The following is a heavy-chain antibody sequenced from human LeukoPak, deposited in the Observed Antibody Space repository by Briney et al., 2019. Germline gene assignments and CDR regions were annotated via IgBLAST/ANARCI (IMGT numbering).Heavy chain of an antibody. V-gene: IGHV4-61*01. J-gene: IGHJ3*02. D-gene: IGHD4-17*01. Sequence: PSETLSLTCTVSGGSVSSGSYCWSWIRQSPGKGLEWIGYIYYSGSTNYNPSLKSRVTISVDTSKNQFSLKLTSVTAADTAVYYCARTTAFDIWGQGTMVTVSS. CDR1: GGSVSSGSYC. CDR3: ARTTAFDI. CDR2: IYYSGST.